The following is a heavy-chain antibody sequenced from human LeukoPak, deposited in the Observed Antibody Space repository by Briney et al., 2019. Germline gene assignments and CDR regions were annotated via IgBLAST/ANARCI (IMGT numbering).Heavy chain of an antibody. CDR3: TTGNY. Sequence: QAGGSLRLSCAASGFSLTDAWMSWVRQAPGKGLEWIGHLKSKGAGGTTDYAAPVKARFTISGDDSKNTLYLQMNSLKTEDTAVYYCTTGNYWGQGTLVTVSS. V-gene: IGHV3-15*01. J-gene: IGHJ4*02. CDR1: GFSLTDAW. CDR2: LKSKGAGGTT.